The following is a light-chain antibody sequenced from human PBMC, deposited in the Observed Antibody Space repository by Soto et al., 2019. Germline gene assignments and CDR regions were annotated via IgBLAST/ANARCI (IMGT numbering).Light chain of an antibody. CDR3: NSYTSSSTHV. V-gene: IGLV2-14*01. J-gene: IGLJ1*01. CDR1: ISDIGGYNY. Sequence: SVRTQPASGSGSPGHGITISCTETISDIGGYNYVSWYQQHPGKAPKLMIYDVSKRPSGVSDRFSGSKSGNTASLTISGLQAEDEADYYCNSYTSSSTHVFGTGTKVTVL. CDR2: DVS.